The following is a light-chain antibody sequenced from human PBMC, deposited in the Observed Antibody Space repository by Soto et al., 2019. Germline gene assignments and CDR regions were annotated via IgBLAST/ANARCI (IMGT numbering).Light chain of an antibody. J-gene: IGLJ2*01. V-gene: IGLV2-14*01. CDR1: SSDVGGYNY. Sequence: QSALTQPASVSGSPGQSITISCTGTSSDVGGYNYVCWFQQHPGKAPKLMIYDVGNRPSGVSNRFSGSKSGNTASLTISGLQDEDEAYYYCSSYTSSSTHVVFGGGTKLTVL. CDR3: SSYTSSSTHVV. CDR2: DVG.